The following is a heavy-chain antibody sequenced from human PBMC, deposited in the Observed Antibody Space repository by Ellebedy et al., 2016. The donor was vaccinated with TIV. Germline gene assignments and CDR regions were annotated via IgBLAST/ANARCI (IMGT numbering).Heavy chain of an antibody. D-gene: IGHD4-17*01. Sequence: PGGSLRLSCSASGFNFRSYWMSWVRQAPGKGLEWVANIYQDGGVQYYVDSVKGRFTISRDNADNSLFLQMNSLRAGDTAVYYCARRGSYGDYAVEINSWFDTWGRGTLVAVSS. CDR3: ARRGSYGDYAVEINSWFDT. CDR1: GFNFRSYW. CDR2: IYQDGGVQ. V-gene: IGHV3-7*01. J-gene: IGHJ5*02.